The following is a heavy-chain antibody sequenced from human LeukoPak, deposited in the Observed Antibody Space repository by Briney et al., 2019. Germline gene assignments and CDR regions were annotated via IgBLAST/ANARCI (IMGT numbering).Heavy chain of an antibody. CDR1: GFTFSSYA. D-gene: IGHD1-26*01. CDR2: ISYDGSNK. V-gene: IGHV3-30*14. CDR3: ARGGKRELLNYYYYYMDV. Sequence: GGSLRLSCAASGFTFSSYAMHWVRQAPGKGLEWVAVISYDGSNKYYADSVKGRFTISRDNSKNTLYLQMNSLRAEDTAVYYCARGGKRELLNYYYYYMDVWGKGTTVTISS. J-gene: IGHJ6*03.